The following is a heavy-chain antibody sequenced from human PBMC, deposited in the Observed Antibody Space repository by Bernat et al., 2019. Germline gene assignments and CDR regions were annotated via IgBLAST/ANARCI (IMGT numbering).Heavy chain of an antibody. V-gene: IGHV3-23*04. CDR2: ISGSGGST. D-gene: IGHD4-17*01. CDR1: GFTFSSYG. J-gene: IGHJ5*02. CDR3: ARWTGYYGDYNWFDP. Sequence: VQLVESGGGVVQPGRSLRLSCAASGFTFSSYGMSWVRQAPGKGLEWVSAISGSGGSTYYADSVKGRFTISRDNSKNTLYLQMNSLRAEDTAVYYCARWTGYYGDYNWFDPWGQGTLVTVSS.